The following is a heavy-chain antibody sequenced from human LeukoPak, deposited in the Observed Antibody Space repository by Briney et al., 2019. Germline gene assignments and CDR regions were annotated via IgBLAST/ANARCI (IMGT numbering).Heavy chain of an antibody. CDR1: GGTFSSYA. J-gene: IGHJ4*02. V-gene: IGHV1-69*05. D-gene: IGHD2-15*01. CDR3: ARGGQSRFDS. Sequence: ASVKVSCKASGGTFSSYAISWVRQAPGQGLEWMGGIIPIFGTANYAQKFQGRVTITTDESTSTAYMELTSLRAEDTAVYYCARGGQSRFDSWGQGTLVTVSS. CDR2: IIPIFGTA.